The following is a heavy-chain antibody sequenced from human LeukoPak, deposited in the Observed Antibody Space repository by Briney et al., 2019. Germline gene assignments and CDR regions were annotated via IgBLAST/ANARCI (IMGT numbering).Heavy chain of an antibody. CDR1: GFTFSNAW. Sequence: GGSLRLSCAASGFTFSNAWMSWVRQAPGKGLEWVGRIKSKTDGGTTDYAAPVKGRLTISRDDSKNTLYLQMNSLKTEDTAVYYCTTAPHRGYSYGYRGVVDYWGQGTLVTVSS. J-gene: IGHJ4*02. V-gene: IGHV3-15*01. D-gene: IGHD5-18*01. CDR3: TTAPHRGYSYGYRGVVDY. CDR2: IKSKTDGGTT.